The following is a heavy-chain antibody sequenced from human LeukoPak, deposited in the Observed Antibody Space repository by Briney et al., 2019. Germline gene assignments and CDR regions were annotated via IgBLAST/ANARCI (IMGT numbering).Heavy chain of an antibody. D-gene: IGHD1-26*01. CDR1: GFTFNRYA. CDR3: AKDLIEGSLVGATHYFDY. CDR2: ISGGADST. V-gene: IGHV3-23*01. J-gene: IGHJ4*02. Sequence: VGSLRLSCAASGFTFNRYAMSWVRQAPGKGLEWVSAISGGADSTYYADSVKGRFTISRDNSKNTLFPQMNSLRAEDTAVYYCAKDLIEGSLVGATHYFDYWGQGTLVTVSS.